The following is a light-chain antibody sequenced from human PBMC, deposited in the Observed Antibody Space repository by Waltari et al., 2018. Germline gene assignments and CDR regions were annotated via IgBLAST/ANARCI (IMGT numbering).Light chain of an antibody. CDR2: GAS. CDR3: QHYVTLPVT. V-gene: IGKV3-20*01. CDR1: QSVSRP. Sequence: EIVLTQSPGTLSLSPGDRATLSCRASQSVSRPLAWYQQKPGQAPSLRIYGASLRATGIPDRFSGSGAGTDFSLTISRLEPEDFAVYYCQHYVTLPVTFGQGTKVEIK. J-gene: IGKJ1*01.